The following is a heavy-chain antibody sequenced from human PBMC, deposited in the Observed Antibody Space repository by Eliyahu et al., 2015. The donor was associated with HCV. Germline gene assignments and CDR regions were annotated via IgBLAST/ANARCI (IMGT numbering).Heavy chain of an antibody. V-gene: IGHV1-18*01. Sequence: QVQLVQSGPEVKKPGASLQVSCKASGYSFTTYVISWVRQAPGKGLEWMGWISPDNGDTMYAPQVQGRLTLTTDTSTNTAYMDLRNLRSDDTAMHYCARVLSKLIKVTPWGYYSMDVWGQGATVTVSS. CDR2: ISPDNGDT. CDR1: GYSFTTYV. CDR3: ARVLSKLIKVTPWGYYSMDV. J-gene: IGHJ6*02. D-gene: IGHD2-21*02.